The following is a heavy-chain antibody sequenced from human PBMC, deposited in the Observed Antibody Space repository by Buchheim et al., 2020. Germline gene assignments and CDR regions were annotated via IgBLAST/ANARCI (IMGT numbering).Heavy chain of an antibody. CDR1: GGSFSGYY. J-gene: IGHJ4*02. D-gene: IGHD1-14*01. CDR3: ARDAEQHQI. V-gene: IGHV4-34*01. CDR2: INHSGST. Sequence: QVQLQQWGAGLLKPSETLSLTCAVSGGSFSGYYWSWIRQPPGKGLEWIGEINHSGSTNYNPSLKSRVTISVDTSKNTFSLKLSSVTAADTAVYYCARDAEQHQIWGQGTL.